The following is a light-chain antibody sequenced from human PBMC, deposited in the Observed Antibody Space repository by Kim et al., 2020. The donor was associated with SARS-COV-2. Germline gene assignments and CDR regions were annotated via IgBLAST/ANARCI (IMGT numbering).Light chain of an antibody. J-gene: IGKJ3*01. Sequence: SAYVGDMFTISCRASQDIGSYLSCYQQTPVKAPKLLIYHASSLQRGFPSRFSGSGSGTDFTLTISTLPPDDFATYCCQHLYTYPTFGPGTKVDFK. V-gene: IGKV1-9*01. CDR2: HAS. CDR3: QHLYTYPT. CDR1: QDIGSY.